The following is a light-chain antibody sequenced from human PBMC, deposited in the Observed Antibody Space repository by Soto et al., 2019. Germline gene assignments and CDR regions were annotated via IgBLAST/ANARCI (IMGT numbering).Light chain of an antibody. J-gene: IGLJ1*01. Sequence: QSVLTQPASVSGSPGQSITISCTGTSSDVGGYNYVSWYQQHPGKAPKFMIYDVSKRPSGVPDRFSASKSGNTASLTISGLQADDEADYYCCSYAGTYTYLFGTGTKVT. CDR2: DVS. V-gene: IGLV2-11*01. CDR1: SSDVGGYNY. CDR3: CSYAGTYTYL.